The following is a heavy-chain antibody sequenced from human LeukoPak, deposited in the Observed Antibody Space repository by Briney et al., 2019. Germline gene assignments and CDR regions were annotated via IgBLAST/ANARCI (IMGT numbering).Heavy chain of an antibody. CDR3: ARSVGSERDFDY. V-gene: IGHV4-59*01. CDR2: IYYSGST. CDR1: GGXISSYY. D-gene: IGHD1-26*01. Sequence: SETLSLTCTVSGGXISSYYCSWIRQPPGKGLEWIGYIYYSGSTNYNPSLKSRVTISVDTSKNKFSLKLSSVTAADTAVYYCARSVGSERDFDYWGQGTLVTVSS. J-gene: IGHJ4*02.